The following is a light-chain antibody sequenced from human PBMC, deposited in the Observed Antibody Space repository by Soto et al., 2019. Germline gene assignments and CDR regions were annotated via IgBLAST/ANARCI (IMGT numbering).Light chain of an antibody. CDR3: QQYNTCPWT. Sequence: DIQVTQSPSTLSASVGDRVTITCRASQSISSWLAWYQQKPGKAPKALIYKASSLESGVPSRFSGSESGTEFTLTISSLQPDEFATYYCQQYNTCPWTFGQGTKVEVK. CDR1: QSISSW. V-gene: IGKV1-5*03. CDR2: KAS. J-gene: IGKJ1*01.